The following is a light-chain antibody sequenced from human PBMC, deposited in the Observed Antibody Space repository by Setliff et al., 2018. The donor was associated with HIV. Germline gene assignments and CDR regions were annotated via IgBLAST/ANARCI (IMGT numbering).Light chain of an antibody. V-gene: IGLV1-44*01. J-gene: IGLJ3*02. CDR3: ATWDDSLNGV. CDR2: NNN. Sequence: SVLTQAPSASGTPGQRVTIFCSGSSSNIGRNTVTWYQHLPGTAPKLLIYNNNQRPSGVPDRFSGSKSGTSASLAISGLQSEDEADYYCATWDDSLNGVFGGGTKVTVL. CDR1: SSNIGRNT.